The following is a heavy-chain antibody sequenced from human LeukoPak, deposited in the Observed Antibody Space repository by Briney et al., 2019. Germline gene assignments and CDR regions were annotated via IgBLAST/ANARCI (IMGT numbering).Heavy chain of an antibody. D-gene: IGHD3-9*01. CDR3: ARDGTYYDILTGWAHYYYYYGMDV. V-gene: IGHV1-3*01. CDR1: GYTFTSYA. Sequence: ASVKVSCTASGYTFTSYAMHWVRQAPGQRLEWMGWINAGNGNTKYSQKFQGRVTITRDTSASTAYMELSSLRSEDTAVYYCARDGTYYDILTGWAHYYYYYGMDVWGKGTTVTVSS. J-gene: IGHJ6*04. CDR2: INAGNGNT.